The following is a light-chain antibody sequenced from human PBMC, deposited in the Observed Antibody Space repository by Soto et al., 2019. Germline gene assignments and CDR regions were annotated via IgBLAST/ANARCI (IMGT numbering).Light chain of an antibody. CDR1: QSVRGTY. J-gene: IGKJ1*01. V-gene: IGKV3-20*01. Sequence: EIVLTQSPGTLSLSPGEIATLSCRSSQSVRGTYLAWYQQRPGQAPSLLISGASTRATGIPGRFSGSWSGTDFTLIISSLEPEDFAVYYFHQFGTSPTFGKGNKLHIK. CDR2: GAS. CDR3: HQFGTSPT.